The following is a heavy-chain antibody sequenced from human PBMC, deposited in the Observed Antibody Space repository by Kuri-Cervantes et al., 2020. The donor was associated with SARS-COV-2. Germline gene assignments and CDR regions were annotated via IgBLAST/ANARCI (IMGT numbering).Heavy chain of an antibody. Sequence: SETLSLTCSVSSGSISTSYWSWIRQFPGKRLEWIGYVYYTGVAKYNPSLKSRVTMSVDTSKNQFSLRLSSVTPADTAIYSCARGRPLVDYWGQGTLVTVSS. CDR3: ARGRPLVDY. V-gene: IGHV4-59*01. J-gene: IGHJ4*02. CDR2: VYYTGVA. CDR1: SGSISTSY.